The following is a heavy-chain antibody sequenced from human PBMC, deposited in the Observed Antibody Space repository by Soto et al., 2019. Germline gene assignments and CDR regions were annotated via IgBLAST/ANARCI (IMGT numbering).Heavy chain of an antibody. V-gene: IGHV1-18*01. J-gene: IGHJ4*02. Sequence: QVQLVQSGAEVKKPGASVKVSCEAYGYTFRNYGITWVRQAPGQGLEWMGWVSAYNRNTNYAQKFQETVPTTTDTTTSTAYMELRSLRSDDTDIYFCARERQWESLPYWGQGTLVTVSS. D-gene: IGHD1-26*01. CDR2: VSAYNRNT. CDR1: GYTFRNYG. CDR3: ARERQWESLPY.